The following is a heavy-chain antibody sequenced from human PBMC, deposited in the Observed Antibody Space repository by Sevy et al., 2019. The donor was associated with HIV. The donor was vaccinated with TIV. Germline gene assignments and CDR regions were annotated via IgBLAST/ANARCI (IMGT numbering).Heavy chain of an antibody. CDR2: IIPILGTV. V-gene: IGHV1-69*13. Sequence: ASVKVSCKASGGTFSSYGISWVRQAPGQGLEWMRGIIPILGTVNYGQKFQGRVTITADESTKTAYMELSSLRSEDTAGYYCARGGGNGWYYFDYWGQKTLVPVSS. D-gene: IGHD6-19*01. CDR3: ARGGGNGWYYFDY. CDR1: GGTFSSYG. J-gene: IGHJ4*02.